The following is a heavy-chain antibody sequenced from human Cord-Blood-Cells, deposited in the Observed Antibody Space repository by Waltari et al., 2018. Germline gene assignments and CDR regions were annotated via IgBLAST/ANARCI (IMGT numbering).Heavy chain of an antibody. D-gene: IGHD5-18*01. J-gene: IGHJ3*02. CDR2: IGTAGDT. Sequence: EVQLVESGGGLVQPGGSLRLSCAASGFTFSSYDMHWVRQATGKGLEWVSAIGTAGDTNNPGSVKGRFTISRENAKNSLYLQMNSLRAGDTAVYYCARRSGYSYGDAFDIWGQGTMVTVSS. CDR3: ARRSGYSYGDAFDI. CDR1: GFTFSSYD. V-gene: IGHV3-13*01.